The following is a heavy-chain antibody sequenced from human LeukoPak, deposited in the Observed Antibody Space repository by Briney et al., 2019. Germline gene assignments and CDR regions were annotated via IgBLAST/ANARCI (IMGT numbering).Heavy chain of an antibody. CDR2: IYYSGST. J-gene: IGHJ4*02. CDR3: ARQIGGYSYGYNS. Sequence: SETLSLTCTVSGGSISSNRYYWGWIRQPPGKGLEWIGSIYYSGSTYYNPSLKSRVTISIDTSKNQFSLELSSVTAADTALYYCARQIGGYSYGYNSWDQGTLVTVSS. D-gene: IGHD5-18*01. CDR1: GGSISSNRYY. V-gene: IGHV4-39*01.